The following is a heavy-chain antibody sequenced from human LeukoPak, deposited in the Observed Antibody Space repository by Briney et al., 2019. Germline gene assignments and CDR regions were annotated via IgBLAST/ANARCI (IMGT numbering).Heavy chain of an antibody. CDR1: GFTFSNAW. Sequence: PGGSLRLSCAASGFTFSNAWMSWVRQAPGKGLEWVGRIKSKTDGGTTDYAAPVKGRFTISRDDSKNTLYLQMNSLKTEDTAVYYCAKGRYHLATVTLLDYWGQGTLVTVSS. CDR3: AKGRYHLATVTLLDY. V-gene: IGHV3-15*01. D-gene: IGHD4-17*01. J-gene: IGHJ4*02. CDR2: IKSKTDGGTT.